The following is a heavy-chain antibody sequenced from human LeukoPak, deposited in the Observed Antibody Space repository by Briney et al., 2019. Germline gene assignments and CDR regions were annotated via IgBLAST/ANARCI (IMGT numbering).Heavy chain of an antibody. CDR3: ARGDYVWGSYRYTPFDY. Sequence: SETLSLTCAVYGGSFSGYYWSWIRQPPGKGLEWIGVINHSGSTNYNPSLKSRVTISVDTSKNQFSLKLSSVTAADTAVYYCARGDYVWGSYRYTPFDYWGQGTLVTVSS. CDR1: GGSFSGYY. D-gene: IGHD3-16*02. CDR2: INHSGST. J-gene: IGHJ4*02. V-gene: IGHV4-34*01.